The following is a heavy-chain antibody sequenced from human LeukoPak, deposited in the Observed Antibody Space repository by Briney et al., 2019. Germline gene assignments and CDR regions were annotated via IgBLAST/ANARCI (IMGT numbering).Heavy chain of an antibody. CDR2: ISYDGSNK. J-gene: IGHJ3*02. CDR3: ARIAAAGNWAFDI. D-gene: IGHD6-13*01. CDR1: GFTFSSYA. V-gene: IGHV3-30-3*01. Sequence: GGSLRLSCAASGFTFSSYAMHWVRQAPGKGLEWVAVISYDGSNKYYADSVKGRFTISRDNSKNTLYLQMNSLRAEDTAVYYCARIAAAGNWAFDIWGQGTMVTVSS.